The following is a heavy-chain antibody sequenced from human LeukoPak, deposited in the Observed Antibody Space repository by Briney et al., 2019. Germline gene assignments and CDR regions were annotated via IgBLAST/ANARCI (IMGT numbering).Heavy chain of an antibody. Sequence: GGSLRLSCAASGFTFSGYAMSWAPQAPGKGLEWVSAISGSGGSTYYADSVKGRFTISRDNSKNTLYLQMNSLRVEDTAVYYCAKDRGIISDYWGQGTLVTVSS. CDR3: AKDRGIISDY. CDR1: GFTFSGYA. D-gene: IGHD3-10*01. CDR2: ISGSGGST. J-gene: IGHJ4*02. V-gene: IGHV3-23*01.